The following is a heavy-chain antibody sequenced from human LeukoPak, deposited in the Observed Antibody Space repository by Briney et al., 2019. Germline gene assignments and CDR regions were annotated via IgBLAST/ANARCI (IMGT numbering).Heavy chain of an antibody. J-gene: IGHJ4*02. CDR3: ARVHDYGDYDPDY. V-gene: IGHV1-8*01. CDR1: GDTFTNYE. CDR2: MNLKSGKT. Sequence: ASVKVSCKASGDTFTNYEINWVRHAPGQGLEWVGWMNLKSGKTGYRQNVQGGVTMTRNTCTTTAYMEHSTLRRENTAVYFCARVHDYGDYDPDYWGQGTLVTVSS. D-gene: IGHD4-17*01.